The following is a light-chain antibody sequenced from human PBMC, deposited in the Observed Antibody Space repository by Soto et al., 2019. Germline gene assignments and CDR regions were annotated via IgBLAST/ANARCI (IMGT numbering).Light chain of an antibody. CDR1: QSVNSN. CDR3: QHYNTWPWT. V-gene: IGKV3-15*01. CDR2: GAS. Sequence: ETVMAQSPATLSVSTCERSTLSFVASQSVNSNLAWYQQKLGQAPRVLIYGASTRATGIPARFSGSGSETEFILTISSLQSEDSATYYCQHYNTWPWTLGQGTKV. J-gene: IGKJ1*01.